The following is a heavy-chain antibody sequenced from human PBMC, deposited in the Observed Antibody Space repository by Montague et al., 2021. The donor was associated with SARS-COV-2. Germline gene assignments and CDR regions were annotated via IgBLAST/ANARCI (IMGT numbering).Heavy chain of an antibody. D-gene: IGHD4-23*01. J-gene: IGHJ4*02. CDR2: INHSGTT. CDR3: ARWDPQTLTLIGLRGKSASDY. Sequence: SETLSLTCAVYGGSFSGYYWTWIRQSPGKGLDWIAEINHSGTTNYNFNPSLGSRVTISVDTSKSQFSLKLSSVTAADTGVYYCARWDPQTLTLIGLRGKSASDYWGQGTLVTVSS. V-gene: IGHV4-34*01. CDR1: GGSFSGYY.